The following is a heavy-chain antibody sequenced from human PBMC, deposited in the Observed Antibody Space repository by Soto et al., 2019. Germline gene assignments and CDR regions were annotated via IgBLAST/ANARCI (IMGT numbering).Heavy chain of an antibody. CDR3: ARNMDYYYGPGSGNGHGV. V-gene: IGHV1-2*02. CDR1: GYTFTAYY. Sequence: QVQLVQSGAEVKERGDSVRVSCEASGYTFTAYYIHWVRQVPGQGLEWMGWINPKFGDTTYAQDFQGRVTMTRDMSISTVYMELSRLTSDDTAIYYCARNMDYYYGPGSGNGHGVWGQGTTVTVFS. D-gene: IGHD3-10*01. J-gene: IGHJ6*02. CDR2: INPKFGDT.